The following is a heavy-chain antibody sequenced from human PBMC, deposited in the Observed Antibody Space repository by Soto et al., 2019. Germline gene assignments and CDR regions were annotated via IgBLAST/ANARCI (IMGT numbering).Heavy chain of an antibody. Sequence: SETLSLTCTVSGGSISGYYWSWIRQPPGKGLEWIGYIYYSGSTNYNPSLKSRVTISVDTSKNQFSLKLSSVTAADTAVYYCARDPSIVGATIRSGWWFDPWGQGTLVTVSS. J-gene: IGHJ5*02. CDR2: IYYSGST. V-gene: IGHV4-59*01. D-gene: IGHD1-26*01. CDR1: GGSISGYY. CDR3: ARDPSIVGATIRSGWWFDP.